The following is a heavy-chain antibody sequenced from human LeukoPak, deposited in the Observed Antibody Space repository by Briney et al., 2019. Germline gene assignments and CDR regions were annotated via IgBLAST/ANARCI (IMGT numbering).Heavy chain of an antibody. CDR2: ISSSSSTI. V-gene: IGHV3-48*04. CDR1: GFTFSSYG. J-gene: IGHJ3*02. D-gene: IGHD3-10*01. Sequence: GGSLRLSCAASGFTFSSYGMNRVRQAPGKGLEWVSYISSSSSTIYYADSVKGRFTISRDNAKNSLYLQMNSLRAEDTAVYYCAREDTMVRGVIVGAFDIWGQGTMVTVSS. CDR3: AREDTMVRGVIVGAFDI.